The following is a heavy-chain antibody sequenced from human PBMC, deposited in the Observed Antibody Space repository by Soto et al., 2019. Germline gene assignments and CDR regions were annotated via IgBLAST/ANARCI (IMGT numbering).Heavy chain of an antibody. J-gene: IGHJ4*02. CDR3: ARHKGPPHIVVVPDYFDY. CDR2: IYYSGST. Sequence: PSETLSLTCTVSGGSISSSSYYWGWIRQPPGKGLEWIGSIYYSGSTYYNPSLKSRVTISVDTSKNQFSLKLSSVTAADTAVYYCARHKGPPHIVVVPDYFDYWGQGTLVTVS. V-gene: IGHV4-39*01. D-gene: IGHD2-2*01. CDR1: GGSISSSSYY.